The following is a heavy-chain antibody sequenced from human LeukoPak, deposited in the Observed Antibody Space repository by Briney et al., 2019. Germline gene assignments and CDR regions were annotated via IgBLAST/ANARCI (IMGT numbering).Heavy chain of an antibody. CDR1: GGSISSYY. D-gene: IGHD4-17*01. V-gene: IGHV4-59*12. CDR3: ARDQLGGDPHGYYYYYMDV. J-gene: IGHJ6*03. CDR2: IYYSGST. Sequence: SETLSLTCTVSGGSISSYYWSWIQQPPGKGLEWIGYIYYSGSTNYNPSLKSRVTISVDTSKNQFSLKLSSVTAADTAVYYCARDQLGGDPHGYYYYYMDVWGKGTTVTVSS.